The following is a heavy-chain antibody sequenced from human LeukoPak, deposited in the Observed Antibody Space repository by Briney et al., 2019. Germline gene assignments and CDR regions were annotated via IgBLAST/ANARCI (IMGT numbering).Heavy chain of an antibody. Sequence: PSETLSLTCTVSGGSISSSSYYWGWIRQPPGKGLEWIGSIYYSGSTYYNPSLKSRVTISVDTSKNQFSLKLSSVTAADTAVYYCARRTTSIAAASNWFDPWGQGTLVTASS. V-gene: IGHV4-39*07. CDR2: IYYSGST. CDR3: ARRTTSIAAASNWFDP. CDR1: GGSISSSSYY. D-gene: IGHD6-13*01. J-gene: IGHJ5*02.